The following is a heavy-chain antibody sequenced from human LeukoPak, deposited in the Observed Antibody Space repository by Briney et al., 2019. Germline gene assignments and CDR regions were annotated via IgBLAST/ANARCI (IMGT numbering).Heavy chain of an antibody. J-gene: IGHJ3*02. CDR1: GYTFTSYE. Sequence: ASVKVSCKASGYTFTSYEINWVRQATGQGLQWMGWMNPSSGDTGYAQRFQGRVTISRSTSISTAYMELSNLRSEDTVVYYCASGGGNPEGDDAFDIWGQGTMVTVSS. D-gene: IGHD4-23*01. CDR3: ASGGGNPEGDDAFDI. CDR2: MNPSSGDT. V-gene: IGHV1-8*01.